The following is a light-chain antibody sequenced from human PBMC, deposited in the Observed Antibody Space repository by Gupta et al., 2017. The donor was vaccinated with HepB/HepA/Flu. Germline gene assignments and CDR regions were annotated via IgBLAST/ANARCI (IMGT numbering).Light chain of an antibody. Sequence: DIQLTQSPSSLSASVGDRVTITCRASQSITTYLNWYQQRPGGAPKILIYGASSLESGVPSRFSGSGSGTHFTLAISSLQPEDFATYYCQQSYTVPLTFGGGTKVEGK. V-gene: IGKV1-39*01. CDR1: QSITTY. CDR2: GAS. J-gene: IGKJ4*01. CDR3: QQSYTVPLT.